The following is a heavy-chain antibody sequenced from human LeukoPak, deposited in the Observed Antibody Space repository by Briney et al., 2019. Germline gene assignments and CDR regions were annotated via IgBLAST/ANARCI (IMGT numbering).Heavy chain of an antibody. J-gene: IGHJ4*02. Sequence: GGSLRLSCAASGFTFSSYAMHWVRQSPGKGLEWVAVISYDGSNKYYADSVKGRFTISRDNSKNTLYLQMNSLRAEDTAVYYCAREENGDFDYWGQGTLVTVSS. CDR2: ISYDGSNK. CDR3: AREENGDFDY. D-gene: IGHD3-10*01. CDR1: GFTFSSYA. V-gene: IGHV3-30-3*01.